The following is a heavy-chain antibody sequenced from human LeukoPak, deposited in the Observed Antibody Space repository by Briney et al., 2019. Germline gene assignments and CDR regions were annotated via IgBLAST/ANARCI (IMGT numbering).Heavy chain of an antibody. D-gene: IGHD6-13*01. CDR1: GYTFTGYY. J-gene: IGHJ5*02. CDR2: INPNSGDT. CDR3: ARDRGIAEADSFDP. Sequence: ASVKVSCKTSGYTFTGYYMHWVRQAPGQGLEWLGWINPNSGDTNYAQKFQGRVTMTSDTSTSTAYMELRSPRSDDTAVYYCARDRGIAEADSFDPWGQGTLVTVSS. V-gene: IGHV1-2*02.